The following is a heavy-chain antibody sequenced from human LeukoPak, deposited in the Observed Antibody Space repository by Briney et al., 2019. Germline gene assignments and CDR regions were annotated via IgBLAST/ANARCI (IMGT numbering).Heavy chain of an antibody. Sequence: QPGGSLRLSCAASGFTFSSYGMHWVRQAPGKGLEWVAVISYDGSNKYYADSVKGRFTISRDNSKNTLYLQMSSLRAEDTAVYYCAKALTYYYDSSGYYLGYWGQGTLVTVSS. CDR2: ISYDGSNK. CDR1: GFTFSSYG. D-gene: IGHD3-22*01. J-gene: IGHJ4*02. CDR3: AKALTYYYDSSGYYLGY. V-gene: IGHV3-30*18.